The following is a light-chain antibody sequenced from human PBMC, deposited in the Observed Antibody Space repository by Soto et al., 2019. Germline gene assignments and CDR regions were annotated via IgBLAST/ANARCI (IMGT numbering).Light chain of an antibody. J-gene: IGLJ3*02. Sequence: QPVLTQSPSASASLGASVKLTCTLSSGHSSYAIAWHQQQPEKGPRYLMKLNSDGSHSKGDGIPDRFSGSSSGAERYLTISSLLSEDEAAYYCQTWGTGLLVFGGGTKLTVL. CDR1: SGHSSYA. CDR3: QTWGTGLLV. V-gene: IGLV4-69*01. CDR2: LNSDGSH.